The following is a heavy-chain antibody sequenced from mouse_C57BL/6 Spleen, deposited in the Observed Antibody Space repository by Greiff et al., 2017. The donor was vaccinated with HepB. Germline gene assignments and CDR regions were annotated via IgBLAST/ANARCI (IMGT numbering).Heavy chain of an antibody. CDR1: GYTFTSYW. CDR2: IYPGNSDT. D-gene: IGHD2-2*01. V-gene: IGHV1-5*01. CDR3: TRSEDGYDVAWFAY. J-gene: IGHJ3*01. Sequence: VHVKQSGTVLARPGASVKMSCKTSGYTFTSYWMHWVKQRPGQGLEWIGAIYPGNSDTSYNQKFKGKAKLTAVTSASTAYMELSSLTNEDSAVYYCTRSEDGYDVAWFAYWGQGTLVTVSA.